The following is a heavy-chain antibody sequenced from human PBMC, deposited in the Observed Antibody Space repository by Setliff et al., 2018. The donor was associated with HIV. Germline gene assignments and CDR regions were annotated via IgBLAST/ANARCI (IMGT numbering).Heavy chain of an antibody. J-gene: IGHJ3*02. Sequence: ASVKVSCKSSGYTFTAHHIHWVRQAPGQGPEWMGWIIPKRWETSYAEKFRGRVTMTRDTSLSTAYMELSWLTSDDTAVYYCARPSSCSSTSGVQGAFDIWGKGTMVNVPS. V-gene: IGHV1-2*02. CDR1: GYTFTAHH. CDR2: IIPKRWET. D-gene: IGHD2-2*01. CDR3: ARPSSCSSTSGVQGAFDI.